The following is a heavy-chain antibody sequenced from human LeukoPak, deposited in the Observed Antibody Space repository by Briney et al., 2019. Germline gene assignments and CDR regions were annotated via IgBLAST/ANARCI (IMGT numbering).Heavy chain of an antibody. V-gene: IGHV4-59*08. CDR3: ARLRGYSSSAFDI. D-gene: IGHD6-13*01. Sequence: PSETLSLTCTVSGYSISSSYYWSWIRQPPGKGLEWIGYIYYSGSTNYNPSLKSRVTISVDTSKNPFSLKLSSVTAADTAVYYCARLRGYSSSAFDIWGQGTMVTVSS. J-gene: IGHJ3*02. CDR1: GYSISSSYY. CDR2: IYYSGST.